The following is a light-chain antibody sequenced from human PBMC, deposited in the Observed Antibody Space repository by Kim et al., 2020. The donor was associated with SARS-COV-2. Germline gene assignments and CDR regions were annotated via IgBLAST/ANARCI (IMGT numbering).Light chain of an antibody. CDR1: QSVNSY. CDR2: DAS. V-gene: IGKV3-11*01. Sequence: PGERATLSCRASQSVNSYLVWYQQKPGQPPRLLISDASNRATGIPARFSGRGSGTDFTLTISSLEPEGFAVYYCQHRGNWPLTFGGGTKVDI. J-gene: IGKJ4*01. CDR3: QHRGNWPLT.